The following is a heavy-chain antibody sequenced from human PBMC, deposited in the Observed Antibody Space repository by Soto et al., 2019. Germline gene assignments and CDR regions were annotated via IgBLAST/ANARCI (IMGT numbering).Heavy chain of an antibody. V-gene: IGHV4-30-2*01. Sequence: LSLTCAVSGGSISSGGYSWSWIRQPPGKGLEWIGYIYHSGSTYYNPSLKSRVTISVDRSKNQFSLKLSSVTAADTAVYYCARTEGYCTNGVCGDYFDYWGQGTLVTVSS. CDR2: IYHSGST. CDR3: ARTEGYCTNGVCGDYFDY. J-gene: IGHJ4*02. CDR1: GGSISSGGYS. D-gene: IGHD2-8*01.